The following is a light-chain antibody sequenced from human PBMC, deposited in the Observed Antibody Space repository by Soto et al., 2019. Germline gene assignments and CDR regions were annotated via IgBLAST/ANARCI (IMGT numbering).Light chain of an antibody. Sequence: QSVLTQPPSVSGAPGQRVTISCTGSNSNIGARFDVHWYQQLPRAAPKLLIFGENIRPSGVPDRFSGSKSGTSASLTITGLQAEDEADYYCQSYDSSLSGSVFGGGTKLTVL. J-gene: IGLJ2*01. V-gene: IGLV1-40*01. CDR2: GEN. CDR1: NSNIGARFD. CDR3: QSYDSSLSGSV.